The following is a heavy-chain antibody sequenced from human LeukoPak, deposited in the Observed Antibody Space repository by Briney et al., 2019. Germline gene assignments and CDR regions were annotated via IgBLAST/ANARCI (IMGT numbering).Heavy chain of an antibody. CDR3: ARGDSSSWYPFDY. D-gene: IGHD6-13*01. Sequence: GGSLRLSCAASGITFSTYAMGWVRQAPGKGLEWVSIISGSGGTTHYADPVKGRFTISRENAKNSLYLQMNSLRAGDTAVYYCARGDSSSWYPFDYWGQGTLVTVSS. CDR2: ISGSGGTT. J-gene: IGHJ4*02. V-gene: IGHV3-23*01. CDR1: GITFSTYA.